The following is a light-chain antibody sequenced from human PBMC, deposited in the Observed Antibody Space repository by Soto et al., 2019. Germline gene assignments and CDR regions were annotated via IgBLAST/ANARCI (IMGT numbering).Light chain of an antibody. CDR2: AAS. CDR1: QSIRTY. Sequence: DIQMTQSPTSLSASVGDTVFITCRASQSIRTYLNWYQQKPGKAPKLLIFAASSLHTGVPSRFSGGGSGRDFTLTITTLQPEDFATYYCQQTSSAPPTFGGGTKVDIK. CDR3: QQTSSAPPT. V-gene: IGKV1-39*01. J-gene: IGKJ4*01.